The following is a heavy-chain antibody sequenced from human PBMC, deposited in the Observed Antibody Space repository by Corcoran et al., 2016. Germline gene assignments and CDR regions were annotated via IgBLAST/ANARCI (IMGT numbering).Heavy chain of an antibody. CDR2: IWYDGSNK. CDR3: ARADISSRAVYFDY. CDR1: GFTFSSYG. D-gene: IGHD6-13*01. V-gene: IGHV3-33*01. J-gene: IGHJ4*02. Sequence: QVQLVESGGGVVQPGRSLRLSCAASGFTFSSYGMHWVRQAPGKGLEWVAGIWYDGSNKYYADSVKGRFTISRDNSKNTLYLQMNSLRAEDTAVSFCARADISSRAVYFDYWGQGTLVTVSS.